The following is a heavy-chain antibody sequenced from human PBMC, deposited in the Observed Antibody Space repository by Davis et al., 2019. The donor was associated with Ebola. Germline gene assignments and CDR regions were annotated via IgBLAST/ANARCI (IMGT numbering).Heavy chain of an antibody. CDR1: GFIFSSYA. V-gene: IGHV3-73*01. CDR3: ETSSSSGGDY. D-gene: IGHD6-6*01. Sequence: PGGSLRLSCVASGFIFSSYAVSWVRQASGKGLEWVGRIRSKANSYATAYAASVKGRFTISRDDSKNTAYLQMNSLKTEDTAVYYCETSSSSGGDYWGQGTLVTVSS. J-gene: IGHJ4*02. CDR2: IRSKANSYAT.